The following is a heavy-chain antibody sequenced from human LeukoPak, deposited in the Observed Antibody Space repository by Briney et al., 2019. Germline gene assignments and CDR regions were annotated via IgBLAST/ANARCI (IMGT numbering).Heavy chain of an antibody. CDR1: GFTFSSYA. CDR3: ARSQGASDY. V-gene: IGHV3-30-3*01. CDR2: VSYDGSNK. Sequence: GGSLRLSCAASGFTFSSYAMHWVRQAPGKGLEWVAVVSYDGSNKYYADSVKGRFTISRDNGKTSVYLQMNSLRADDTAVYYCARSQGASDYWGQGTLVTVSS. D-gene: IGHD3-16*01. J-gene: IGHJ4*02.